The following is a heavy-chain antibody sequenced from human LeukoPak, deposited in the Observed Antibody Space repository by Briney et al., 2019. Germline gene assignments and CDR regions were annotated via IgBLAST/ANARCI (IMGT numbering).Heavy chain of an antibody. CDR2: ISYDGSNK. D-gene: IGHD5-12*01. J-gene: IGHJ4*02. CDR1: GFTFSSYA. V-gene: IGHV3-30-3*01. Sequence: PGGSLRLSCAASGFTFSSYAMHWVRQAPGKGLEWVAVISYDGSNKYYADSVKGRFTISRDNSKNTLYLQMNSLRAEDTAVYPWWLRLSGDYWGQGTLVTVSS. CDR3: WLRLSGDY.